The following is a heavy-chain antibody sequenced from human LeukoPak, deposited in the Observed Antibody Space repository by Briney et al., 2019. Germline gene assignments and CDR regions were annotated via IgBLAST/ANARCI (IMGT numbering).Heavy chain of an antibody. CDR3: ARDGVSGYLYYYYYYMDV. D-gene: IGHD3-22*01. V-gene: IGHV1-2*02. Sequence: ASVTVSCKASGYTLTDYYIHWLRQAPGQGLEWMGWINPNSGGTNYAQKFQGRVTMTRDTSISTAYMELSRLKSDDTAVYYCARDGVSGYLYYYYYYMDVWGKGTTVTVPS. CDR2: INPNSGGT. J-gene: IGHJ6*03. CDR1: GYTLTDYY.